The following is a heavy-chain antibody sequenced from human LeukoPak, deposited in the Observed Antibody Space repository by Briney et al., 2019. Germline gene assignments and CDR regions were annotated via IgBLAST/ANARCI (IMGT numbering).Heavy chain of an antibody. CDR2: ISHSGTPT. J-gene: IGHJ4*02. D-gene: IGHD3-22*01. Sequence: GGSLRLSCAASKFTFGAYSMNWVRQAPGKGLEWVSSISHSGTPTYYADSVRGRFTISRDNTKNTLYLQMNSLRAEDTAVYYCAKVKPYYDSSGEFDYWGQGTLVTVSS. CDR1: KFTFGAYS. CDR3: AKVKPYYDSSGEFDY. V-gene: IGHV3-48*01.